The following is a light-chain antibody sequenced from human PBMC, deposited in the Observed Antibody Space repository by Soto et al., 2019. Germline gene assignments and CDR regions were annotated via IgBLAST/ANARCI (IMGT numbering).Light chain of an antibody. V-gene: IGKV1-39*01. Sequence: DIPMTQSPASLSASVEERVIITCRSSQSVSNHVNWYQQKTGKAPKLLIFAASSLQSGVPSRFSGSRSGPDFTLPISSLQPEDFAVYYCQQYNSWLWTFGQGTKVDIK. J-gene: IGKJ1*01. CDR3: QQYNSWLWT. CDR1: QSVSNH. CDR2: AAS.